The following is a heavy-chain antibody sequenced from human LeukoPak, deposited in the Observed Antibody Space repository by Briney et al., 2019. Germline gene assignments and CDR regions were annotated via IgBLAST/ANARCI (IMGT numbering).Heavy chain of an antibody. CDR1: GYTFTSYG. D-gene: IGHD5-12*01. CDR3: ARDGPEEEADIVATMGY. J-gene: IGHJ4*02. CDR2: ISAYNGNT. Sequence: ASVKVSCKASGYTFTSYGIGWVRQAPGQGLEWMGWISAYNGNTNYAQKLQGRVTMTTDTSTSTAYMELRSLRSGDTAVYYCARDGPEEEADIVATMGYWGQGTLVTVSS. V-gene: IGHV1-18*01.